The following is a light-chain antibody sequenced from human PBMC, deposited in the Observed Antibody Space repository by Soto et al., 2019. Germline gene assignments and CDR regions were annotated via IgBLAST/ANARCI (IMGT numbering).Light chain of an antibody. CDR1: QSVLYSSNNKNY. CDR2: WTS. J-gene: IGKJ2*01. V-gene: IGKV4-1*01. Sequence: DIVMTQSPDSLAVSLGARATINCKSSQSVLYSSNNKNYLAWYQQKPGQPPKLLIYWTSTRESGVPDRFSGSGSGTDFTLTISSLQAEDVVVYYCQQYYSTPTFGQGTKLEIK. CDR3: QQYYSTPT.